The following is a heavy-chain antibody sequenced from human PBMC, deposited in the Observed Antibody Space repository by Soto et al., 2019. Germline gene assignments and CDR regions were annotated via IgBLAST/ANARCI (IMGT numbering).Heavy chain of an antibody. J-gene: IGHJ6*02. CDR3: GRHLFSDV. D-gene: IGHD2-21*01. V-gene: IGHV4-59*08. Sequence: SETLSLTCTVSGVSITSYYWNWIRQPPGKGLEWIGYFSYSGTTNYNPSLKSRITISADTSKNQFFLKLSSVTAADTAVYYCGRHLFSDVWGQGTTVTVSS. CDR2: FSYSGTT. CDR1: GVSITSYY.